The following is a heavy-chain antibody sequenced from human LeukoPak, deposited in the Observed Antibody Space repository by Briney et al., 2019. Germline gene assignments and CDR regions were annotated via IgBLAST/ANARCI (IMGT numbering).Heavy chain of an antibody. Sequence: ASVKVSCKSSGYTFTSHYMHWVRQAPGQGLEWMGIINPSGGSTSYAQKFQGRVTMTRDMSTSTDYMELSSLRSEDTAVYYCARDGHQRPYYDFWSGYYRLMVYGLLDYWGQGTLVTVSS. CDR2: INPSGGST. J-gene: IGHJ4*02. V-gene: IGHV1-46*01. D-gene: IGHD3-3*01. CDR3: ARDGHQRPYYDFWSGYYRLMVYGLLDY. CDR1: GYTFTSHY.